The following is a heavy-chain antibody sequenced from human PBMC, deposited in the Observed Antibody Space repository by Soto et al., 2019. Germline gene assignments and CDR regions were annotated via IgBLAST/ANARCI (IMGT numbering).Heavy chain of an antibody. CDR1: CGTLSSYG. J-gene: IGHJ5*02. CDR3: ARELWFDP. CDR2: IIPIFGTA. V-gene: IGHV1-69*13. Sequence: GAPGKVSSKASCGTLSSYGISWVRQAPGQGLEWMGGIIPIFGTANYAQKCQGRVTITADESTSTAYMELSSLRSEDTAVYYCARELWFDPWGQGTLVTVSS.